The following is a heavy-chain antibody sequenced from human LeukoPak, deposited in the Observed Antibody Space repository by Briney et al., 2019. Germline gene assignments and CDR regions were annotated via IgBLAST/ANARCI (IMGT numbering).Heavy chain of an antibody. D-gene: IGHD6-13*01. V-gene: IGHV4-34*01. CDR3: ARSPSSWRRRFDY. J-gene: IGHJ4*02. CDR1: GGSISSYY. Sequence: TSETLSLTCTVSGGSISSYYWSWIRQPPGKGLEWIGEINHSGSTNYNPSLKSRVTISVDTSKNQFSLKLSSVTAADTAVYYCARSPSSWRRRFDYWGQGTLVTVSS. CDR2: INHSGST.